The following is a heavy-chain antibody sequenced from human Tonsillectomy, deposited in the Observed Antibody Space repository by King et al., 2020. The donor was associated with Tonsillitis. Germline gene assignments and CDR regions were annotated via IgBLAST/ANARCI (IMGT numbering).Heavy chain of an antibody. CDR2: INTNTGNP. D-gene: IGHD6-13*01. CDR3: ASSAYSSSWSPSFDY. J-gene: IGHJ4*02. CDR1: GYIFTSHD. V-gene: IGHV7-4-1*02. Sequence: QLVQSGSELKKPGASVKVSCKASGYIFTSHDMNWVRQAPGQGLEWMGRINTNTGNPTYAQGFTGRFVFSLDTSVSTAYLQISSLKAEDSAVYYCASSAYSSSWSPSFDYWGQGTLVTVSS.